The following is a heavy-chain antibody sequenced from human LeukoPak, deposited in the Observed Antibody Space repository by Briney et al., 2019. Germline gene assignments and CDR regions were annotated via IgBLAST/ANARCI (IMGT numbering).Heavy chain of an antibody. D-gene: IGHD6-19*01. J-gene: IGHJ6*02. Sequence: GGSLRLSCAASGFTFSSYAMSWVRQAPGKGLEWVSAIGGSGGSTYYADSVKGRFTISRDNSKNTLYLQMNSLRAEDTAVYYCAKGTAVGRYYYGMDVWGQGTTVTVSS. CDR3: AKGTAVGRYYYGMDV. CDR1: GFTFSSYA. CDR2: IGGSGGST. V-gene: IGHV3-23*01.